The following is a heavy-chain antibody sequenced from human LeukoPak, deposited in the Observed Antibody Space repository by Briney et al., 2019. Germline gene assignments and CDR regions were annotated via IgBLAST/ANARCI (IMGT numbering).Heavy chain of an antibody. CDR2: ISSSGSTI. D-gene: IGHD6-19*01. CDR3: AINPGYSSG. Sequence: GGSLRLSCAASGFTFSSSEMNWVRQAPGKGLEWVSYISSSGSTIYYADSVKGRFTISRDNAKNSLYLQMNSLRAEDTAVYYCAINPGYSSGWGQGTLVTVSS. CDR1: GFTFSSSE. V-gene: IGHV3-48*03. J-gene: IGHJ4*02.